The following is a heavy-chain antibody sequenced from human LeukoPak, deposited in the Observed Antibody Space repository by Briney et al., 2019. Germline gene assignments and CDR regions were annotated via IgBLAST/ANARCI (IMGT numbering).Heavy chain of an antibody. CDR1: GYTRTELS. D-gene: IGHD2-2*01. J-gene: IGHJ4*02. V-gene: IGHV1-24*01. CDR3: ATFFRAAAQPY. Sequence: ASVKGSCKVSGYTRTELSMQWVRQGPGKGLEWMGGFDREEGETIYAQKFQGRVTMTEDTSTDTAYMELSSLRSEDTAVYYCATFFRAAAQPYWGQGTLVTVSS. CDR2: FDREEGET.